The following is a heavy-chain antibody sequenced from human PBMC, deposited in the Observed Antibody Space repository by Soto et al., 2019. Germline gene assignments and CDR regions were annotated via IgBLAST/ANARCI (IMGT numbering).Heavy chain of an antibody. J-gene: IGHJ6*03. CDR3: AIGTDYYYYYMDV. CDR1: GGSFSGYY. CDR2: INHSGST. V-gene: IGHV4-34*01. D-gene: IGHD1-26*01. Sequence: SETLSLTCAVYGGSFSGYYWSWIRQPPGKGLEWIGEINHSGSTNYNPSLKSRVTISVDTSKNQFSLKLSSVTAADTAVYYCAIGTDYYYYYMDVWGKGTTVTVSS.